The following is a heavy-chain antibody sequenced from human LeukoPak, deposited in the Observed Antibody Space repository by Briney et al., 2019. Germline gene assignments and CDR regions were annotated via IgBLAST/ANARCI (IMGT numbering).Heavy chain of an antibody. CDR1: GFTFSSYS. D-gene: IGHD3-22*01. J-gene: IGHJ3*02. CDR2: ISSSSSYI. CDR3: ARGLSLSGYLDAFDI. V-gene: IGHV3-21*01. Sequence: PGRSLRLSCAASGFTFSSYSMNCVRQAPGKGLEWVSSISSSSSYIYYADSVKGRFTISRDNAKNSLYLKMNSLRAEDTAVYFCARGLSLSGYLDAFDIWGQGTMVTVSS.